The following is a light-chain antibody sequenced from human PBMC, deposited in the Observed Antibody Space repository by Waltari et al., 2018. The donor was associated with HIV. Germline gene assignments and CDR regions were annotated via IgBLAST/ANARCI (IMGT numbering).Light chain of an antibody. Sequence: SYVLTQPPSVSVAPGKTARTTCGGNNIGSKSVPCYQQKPGQAPVLVIDDDSDRPSGIPERFSGSNSGNTATLTISRVEAGDEADYYCQVWDSSSDHPRVFGGGTKLTVL. CDR3: QVWDSSSDHPRV. V-gene: IGLV3-21*04. CDR1: NIGSKS. CDR2: DDS. J-gene: IGLJ3*02.